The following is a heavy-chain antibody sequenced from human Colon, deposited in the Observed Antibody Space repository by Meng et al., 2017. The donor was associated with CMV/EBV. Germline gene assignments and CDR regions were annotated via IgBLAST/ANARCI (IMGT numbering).Heavy chain of an antibody. J-gene: IGHJ4*02. CDR1: GGSISSSSYY. D-gene: IGHD6-13*01. CDR2: IYYSGST. CDR3: ARAAAAGEYYFDY. Sequence: QRRLQGAGQGRVNPSGPLSLTCTVSGGSISSSSYYWGWIRQPPGKGLEWIRSIYYSGSTYYNPSLKSRVTISVDTSKNQFSLKLSSVTAADTAVYYCARAAAAGEYYFDYWGQGTLVTVSS. V-gene: IGHV4-39*07.